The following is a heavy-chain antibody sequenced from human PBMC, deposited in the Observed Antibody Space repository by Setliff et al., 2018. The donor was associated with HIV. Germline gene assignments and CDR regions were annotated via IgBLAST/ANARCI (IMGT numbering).Heavy chain of an antibody. Sequence: GGSLRLSCAASGFTFSSYSMNWVRQAPGKGLEWVSYISSSSSTIYYADSVKGRFTISRDNAKNSLYLQMNSLRAEDTAVYYCASDLYSSGWRWGAFDIWGQGTMVT. D-gene: IGHD6-19*01. J-gene: IGHJ3*02. V-gene: IGHV3-48*01. CDR3: ASDLYSSGWRWGAFDI. CDR2: ISSSSSTI. CDR1: GFTFSSYS.